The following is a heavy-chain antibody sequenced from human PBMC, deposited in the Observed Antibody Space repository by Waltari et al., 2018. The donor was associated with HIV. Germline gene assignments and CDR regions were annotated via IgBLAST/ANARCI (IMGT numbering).Heavy chain of an antibody. J-gene: IGHJ3*02. D-gene: IGHD3-16*02. CDR2: IDTSGST. CDR3: ARGLRLGELSLYKYAFDI. Sequence: QVQLEESGPGLVKPSETLSLTCTVSGGSISSYYWSWIRLPAGKGLEWIGRIDTSGSTNYNPSLKSRVTLSVDTSMNQFSLKLSSVTAADTAVYYCARGLRLGELSLYKYAFDIWGQGTMVTVSS. V-gene: IGHV4-4*07. CDR1: GGSISSYY.